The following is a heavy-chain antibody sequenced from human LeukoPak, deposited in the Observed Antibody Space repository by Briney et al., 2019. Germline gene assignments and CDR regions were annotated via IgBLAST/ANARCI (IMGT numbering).Heavy chain of an antibody. CDR3: SRGTREVATIGSFDY. D-gene: IGHD5-12*01. Sequence: SQTLSLTCTVSGGSISSGGYYWSWIRQHPGKGLEGIGYIYYSGSTKYNPSHKSRVTITVDTSKNKSSLKLRSVTAADTAVYYYSRGTREVATIGSFDYWGQGTLVTVSS. J-gene: IGHJ4*02. V-gene: IGHV4-31*03. CDR1: GGSISSGGYY. CDR2: IYYSGST.